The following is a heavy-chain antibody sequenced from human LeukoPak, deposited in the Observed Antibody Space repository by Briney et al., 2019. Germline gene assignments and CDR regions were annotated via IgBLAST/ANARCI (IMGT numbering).Heavy chain of an antibody. J-gene: IGHJ6*04. CDR2: ISSSGSTI. V-gene: IGHV3-48*04. Sequence: GGSLRLSCAASGFTFSSYRMNWVRQAPGKGLEWVSYISSSGSTIYYADSVKGRLTISRDNAKNSLYLQMNSLRAEDTAVYYCAELGITMIGGVWGKGTTVTISS. CDR3: AELGITMIGGV. CDR1: GFTFSSYR. D-gene: IGHD3-10*02.